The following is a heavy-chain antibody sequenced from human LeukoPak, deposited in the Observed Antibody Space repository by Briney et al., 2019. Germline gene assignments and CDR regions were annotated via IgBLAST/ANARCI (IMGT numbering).Heavy chain of an antibody. J-gene: IGHJ4*02. CDR3: ARVPQPPQKRITMIVVVTPFDY. Sequence: ASVKVSCKASGYTFTSYAMNWVRQAPGQGLEWMGWISAYNGNTNYAQKLQGRVTMTTDTSTSTAYMELRSLRSDDTAVYYCARVPQPPQKRITMIVVVTPFDYWGQGTLVTVSS. CDR1: GYTFTSYA. CDR2: ISAYNGNT. V-gene: IGHV1-18*01. D-gene: IGHD3-22*01.